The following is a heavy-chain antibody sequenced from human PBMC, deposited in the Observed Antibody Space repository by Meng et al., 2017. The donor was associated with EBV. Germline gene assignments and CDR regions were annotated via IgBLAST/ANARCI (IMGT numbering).Heavy chain of an antibody. V-gene: IGHV1-69*01. CDR1: GGPFRYYA. D-gene: IGHD3-10*01. CDR2: FLPRLGAP. CDR3: ASESGRGYTPDY. Sequence: FLLVQSAAEVKKPGSSVKVSCKTSGGPFRYYAISWVRQAPGQGLEWLGGFLPRLGAPNYAQKFHGRVKITADESTSTHYMDLSSLRSEDTAIYYCASESGRGYTPDYWGQGTLVTVSS. J-gene: IGHJ4*02.